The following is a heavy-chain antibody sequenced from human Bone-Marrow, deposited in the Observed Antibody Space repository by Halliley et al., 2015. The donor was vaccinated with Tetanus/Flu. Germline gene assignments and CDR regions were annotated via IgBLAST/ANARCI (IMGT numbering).Heavy chain of an antibody. CDR2: VSDGGSNK. CDR3: AKDLRVRLTLPSCFGS. D-gene: IGHD2-21*01. J-gene: IGHJ5*01. V-gene: IGHV3-30*18. Sequence: VSDGGSNKNYAGAVKGRFSISRDDSKSMLYLQMHGLRPDDTAVYYCAKDLRVRLTLPSCFGSWGQGTLVTVS.